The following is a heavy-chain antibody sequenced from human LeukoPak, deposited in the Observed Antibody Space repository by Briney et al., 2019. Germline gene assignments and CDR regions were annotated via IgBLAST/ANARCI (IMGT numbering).Heavy chain of an antibody. D-gene: IGHD6-19*01. Sequence: SSETLSLTCTVSGGSISSYYWSWIRQPPGKGLEWIGYIYYSGSTNYNPSLKSRVTISVDTSKNQFSLKLSSVTAADTALYYCAKDARVFSSDSNWFDPWGQGTLVTVSS. CDR1: GGSISSYY. CDR2: IYYSGST. V-gene: IGHV4-59*01. J-gene: IGHJ5*02. CDR3: AKDARVFSSDSNWFDP.